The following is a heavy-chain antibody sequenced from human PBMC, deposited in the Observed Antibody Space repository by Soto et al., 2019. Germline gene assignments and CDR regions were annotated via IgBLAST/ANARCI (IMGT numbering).Heavy chain of an antibody. CDR3: ACSSSSEGSYYYYGMDV. CDR2: INPNSGGT. CDR1: GYTFTGYY. J-gene: IGHJ6*02. V-gene: IGHV1-2*04. Sequence: QVQLVQSGAEVKKPGASVKVSCKASGYTFTGYYMHWVRQAPGQGLEWMGWINPNSGGTNYAQKFQGWVTMTSDTSISTAYMELSRLRSDDTAVYYCACSSSSEGSYYYYGMDVWGQGTTVTVSS. D-gene: IGHD6-6*01.